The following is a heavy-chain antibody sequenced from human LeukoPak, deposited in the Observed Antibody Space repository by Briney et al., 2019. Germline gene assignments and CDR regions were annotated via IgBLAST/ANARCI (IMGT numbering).Heavy chain of an antibody. J-gene: IGHJ5*02. Sequence: SETLSLTCAVYGGSFSGYYWSWIRQPPGKGLEWIGEINHSGSTNYNPSLKSRVTISVDTSKNQFSLKLSSVTAADTAVYYCARKQSGYDYVWGSYRGYNWFDPWGQGTLVTVSS. CDR3: ARKQSGYDYVWGSYRGYNWFDP. D-gene: IGHD3-16*02. CDR2: INHSGST. V-gene: IGHV4-34*01. CDR1: GGSFSGYY.